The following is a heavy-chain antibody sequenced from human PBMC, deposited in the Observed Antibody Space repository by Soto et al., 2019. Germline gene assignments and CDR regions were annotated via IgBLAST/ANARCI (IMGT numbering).Heavy chain of an antibody. CDR1: GLTFRDNV. J-gene: IGHJ4*02. V-gene: IGHV3-23*01. Sequence: LRVSWAASGLTFRDNVLSWVRQAPGKGLDWVSGITGSGRDTYYADSVKGRFTISRDNSKNMVFLQMNSLRAEDTALYYCAKNGLDNSPSAIDSWGPGTLVTVSS. CDR3: AKNGLDNSPSAIDS. CDR2: ITGSGRDT. D-gene: IGHD2-8*01.